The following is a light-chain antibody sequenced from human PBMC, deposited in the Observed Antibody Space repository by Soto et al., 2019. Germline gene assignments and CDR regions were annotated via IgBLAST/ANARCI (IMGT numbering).Light chain of an antibody. CDR3: SSYAGSNNWV. V-gene: IGLV2-8*01. J-gene: IGLJ3*02. CDR2: EVS. Sequence: QSALTQPPSASGSPGQSVTISCTGTSSDVGGYNYVSWYQQHPGKAPKLMIYEVSKRPSGVHDRFSGSKSGNTASLTVSGRQAEDEADYYCSSYAGSNNWVFGEGTKLTVL. CDR1: SSDVGGYNY.